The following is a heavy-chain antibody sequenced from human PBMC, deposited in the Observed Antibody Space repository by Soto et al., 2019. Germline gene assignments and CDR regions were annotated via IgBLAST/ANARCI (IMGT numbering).Heavy chain of an antibody. CDR2: IYYSGST. Sequence: SETLSLTCTVSGGSISSYYWSWIRQPPGKGLEWIGYIYYSGSTNYNPSLKSRVTISVDTSKNQFSLKLSSVTAADTAVYYCARDTPSGRVGATRAFDIWGQGTMVTVSS. CDR1: GGSISSYY. V-gene: IGHV4-59*01. J-gene: IGHJ3*02. D-gene: IGHD1-26*01. CDR3: ARDTPSGRVGATRAFDI.